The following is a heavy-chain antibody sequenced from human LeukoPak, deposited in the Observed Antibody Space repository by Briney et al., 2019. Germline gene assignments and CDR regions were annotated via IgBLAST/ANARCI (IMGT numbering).Heavy chain of an antibody. D-gene: IGHD1-26*01. CDR2: IYYSGST. V-gene: IGHV4-31*03. CDR3: MTSGYEWGAYFDY. J-gene: IGHJ4*02. Sequence: SQTLSLTCTVSGGSISSGGYYWSWIRQHPGKGLEWIGCIYYSGSTYYNPSLKSRVTISVDTSKNQFSLKLSSVTAADTAVYYSMTSGYEWGAYFDYWGQGTPVTVSS. CDR1: GGSISSGGYY.